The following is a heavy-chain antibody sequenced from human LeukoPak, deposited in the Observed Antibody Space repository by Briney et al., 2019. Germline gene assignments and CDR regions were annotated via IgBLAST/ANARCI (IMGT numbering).Heavy chain of an antibody. J-gene: IGHJ5*02. V-gene: IGHV4-31*03. CDR2: IYNSGST. Sequence: PSETLSLTCTVSGGSISSGGYYWSWIRQHPGKGLEWIGYIYNSGSTYYNPSLKSRVTISADTSKNQFSLKLSSVTAADTAVYYCARDQRAYYYDSSGYYYNWFDPWGQGTLVTVSS. D-gene: IGHD3-22*01. CDR3: ARDQRAYYYDSSGYYYNWFDP. CDR1: GGSISSGGYY.